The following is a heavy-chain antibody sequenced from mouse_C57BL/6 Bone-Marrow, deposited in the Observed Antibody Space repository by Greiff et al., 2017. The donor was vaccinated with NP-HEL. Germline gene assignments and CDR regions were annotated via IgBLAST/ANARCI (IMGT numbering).Heavy chain of an antibody. CDR2: IYPGDGDT. Sequence: QVQLKQSGPELVKPGASVKISCKASGYAFSSSWMNWVKQRPGKGLEWIGRIYPGDGDTNYNGKFKGKATLTADKSSSTAYMQLNSLTSEDSAVYFCARELYDGYLYYFDYWGQGTTLTVSS. V-gene: IGHV1-82*01. CDR3: ARELYDGYLYYFDY. CDR1: GYAFSSSW. D-gene: IGHD2-3*01. J-gene: IGHJ2*01.